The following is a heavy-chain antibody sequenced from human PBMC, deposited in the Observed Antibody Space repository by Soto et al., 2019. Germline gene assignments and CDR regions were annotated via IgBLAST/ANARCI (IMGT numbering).Heavy chain of an antibody. J-gene: IGHJ4*02. CDR1: GFSFSNYA. D-gene: IGHD6-19*01. CDR2: ISNDGRND. Sequence: QVQLVESGGGVVQPGRSLRLSCAASGFSFSNYAMQWVRHAPGKGLEWVTVISNDGRNDYYADSVKGRFTIFRDNSKNTVFLQMNGLRAEDTAVYYCARAFLAGTGGDFWGQGTLVTVSS. V-gene: IGHV3-30*04. CDR3: ARAFLAGTGGDF.